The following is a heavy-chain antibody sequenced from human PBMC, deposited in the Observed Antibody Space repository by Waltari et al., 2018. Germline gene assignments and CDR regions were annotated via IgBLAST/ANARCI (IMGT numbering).Heavy chain of an antibody. Sequence: EVQLLESGGGLVQPGGSLRLSCAASGFTFSSYAMSWVRQAPGKGLEWVSVIYSGGSTNYAYSVKGRFTISRDNSKNTLYLQMNSLRAEDTAVYYCARDLSSGWTRDDAFDIWGQGTMVTVSS. CDR1: GFTFSSYA. D-gene: IGHD6-19*01. J-gene: IGHJ3*02. CDR2: IYSGGST. V-gene: IGHV3-23*03. CDR3: ARDLSSGWTRDDAFDI.